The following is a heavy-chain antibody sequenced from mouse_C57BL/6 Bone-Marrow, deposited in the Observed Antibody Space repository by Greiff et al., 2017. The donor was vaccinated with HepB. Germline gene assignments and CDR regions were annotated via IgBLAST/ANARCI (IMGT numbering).Heavy chain of an antibody. CDR3: ARTYYSSFAY. CDR2: IDPANGNT. Sequence: EVQLQQSVAELVRPGASVKLSCTASGFNFKNTYMHWVKQRPEQGLEWIGRIDPANGNTKYAPKFQGKVTITADTTSNTAYLQLSSLTSEDTAIYYCARTYYSSFAYWGQGTLVTVSA. CDR1: GFNFKNTY. J-gene: IGHJ3*01. V-gene: IGHV14-3*01. D-gene: IGHD2-12*01.